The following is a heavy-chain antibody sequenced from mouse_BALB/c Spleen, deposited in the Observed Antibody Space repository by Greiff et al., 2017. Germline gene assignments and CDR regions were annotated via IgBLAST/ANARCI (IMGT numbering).Heavy chain of an antibody. D-gene: IGHD2-3*01. Sequence: QVQLQQSGPELVKPGASVKISCKASGYAFSSSWMNWVKQRPGQGLEWIGRIYPGDGDTNYNGKFKGKATLTADKSSSTAYMQLSSLTSVDSAVYFCARDDGYYLYYYAMDYWGQGTSVTVSS. CDR1: GYAFSSSW. J-gene: IGHJ4*01. CDR2: IYPGDGDT. CDR3: ARDDGYYLYYYAMDY. V-gene: IGHV1-82*01.